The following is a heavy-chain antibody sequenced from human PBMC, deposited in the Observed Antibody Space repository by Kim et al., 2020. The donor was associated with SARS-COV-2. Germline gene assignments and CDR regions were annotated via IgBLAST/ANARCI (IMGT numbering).Heavy chain of an antibody. CDR1: GGSISSSSYY. J-gene: IGHJ4*02. Sequence: SETLSLTCTVSGGSISSSSYYWGWIRQPPGKGLEWIGSIYYSGSTYYNPSLKSRVTISVDTSKNQFSLKLSSVTAADTAVYYCARDNCSGGSCYAHWGPVLGNFDYWGQGTLVTVSS. CDR2: IYYSGST. CDR3: ARDNCSGGSCYAHWGPVLGNFDY. V-gene: IGHV4-39*07. D-gene: IGHD2-15*01.